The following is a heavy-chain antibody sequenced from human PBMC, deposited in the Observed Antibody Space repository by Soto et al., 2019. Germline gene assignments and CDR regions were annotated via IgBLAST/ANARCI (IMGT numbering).Heavy chain of an antibody. CDR1: IDSLSSYX. CDR3: ARGTSWQLPFDY. Sequence: SXTXTVSIDSLSSYXSSWSPQPPGKRLEWIGYIYYSGITDYNPSLKRRVTISGYTSKNQFSLKVSSVPAADTAVYYCARGTSWQLPFDYWGQGTLGTVS. J-gene: IGHJ4*02. V-gene: IGHV4-59*01. D-gene: IGHD6-13*01. CDR2: IYYSGIT.